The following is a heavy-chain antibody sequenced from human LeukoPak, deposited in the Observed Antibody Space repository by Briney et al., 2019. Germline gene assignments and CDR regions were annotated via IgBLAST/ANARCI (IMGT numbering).Heavy chain of an antibody. Sequence: ASVKVSCKASGYTFTSYDINWVRQATGQGREWMGWMNPNSGNTGYAQKFQGRVTMSRNTSISTAYMELSSLRSEDTAVYYCASLAYYDPPRIPIDIWGQGTMVTVSS. CDR1: GYTFTSYD. J-gene: IGHJ3*02. D-gene: IGHD3-22*01. CDR3: ASLAYYDPPRIPIDI. CDR2: MNPNSGNT. V-gene: IGHV1-8*01.